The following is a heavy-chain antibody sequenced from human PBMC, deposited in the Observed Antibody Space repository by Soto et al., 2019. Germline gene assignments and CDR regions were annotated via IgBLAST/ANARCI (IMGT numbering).Heavy chain of an antibody. D-gene: IGHD3-22*01. V-gene: IGHV3-23*01. J-gene: IGHJ4*02. CDR2: IRGSGGST. CDR1: GFTFSSYA. Sequence: GGSLRLSCAASGFTFSSYAMSWVRQAPGKGLEWVSAIRGSGGSTYYADSVKGRFTISRDNSKNTLYLQMNSLGAEDTAVYYCAKDYYDSSGYYVGHDYWGQGTLVTVSS. CDR3: AKDYYDSSGYYVGHDY.